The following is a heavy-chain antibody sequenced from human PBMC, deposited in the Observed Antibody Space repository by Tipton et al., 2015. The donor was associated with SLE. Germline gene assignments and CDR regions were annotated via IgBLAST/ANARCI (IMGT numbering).Heavy chain of an antibody. Sequence: TLSLTCTVSGYSISSGFYWGWIRQPPGKGLEWIGNIYHSGSTFYNPSLKSRVTISIDTSKNQFSLKLTSVTAADTAVYYCARDLGSGGAFDIWGQGTLVTVSS. V-gene: IGHV4-38-2*02. D-gene: IGHD2-15*01. CDR2: IYHSGST. J-gene: IGHJ4*02. CDR3: ARDLGSGGAFDI. CDR1: GYSISSGFY.